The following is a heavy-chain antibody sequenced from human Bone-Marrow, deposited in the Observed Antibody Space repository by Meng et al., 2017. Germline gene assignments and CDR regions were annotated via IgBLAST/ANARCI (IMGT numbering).Heavy chain of an antibody. CDR3: AKAPTYYYDSSGYLDY. CDR2: ISGSGGST. Sequence: VQLVESGGGVVQPGRSLRLSCAASGFTFSSYAMSWVRQAPGKGLEWVSAISGSGGSTYYADSVKGRFTISRDNSKNTLYLQMNSLRAEDTAVYYCAKAPTYYYDSSGYLDYWGQGTLVTVSS. CDR1: GFTFSSYA. J-gene: IGHJ4*02. D-gene: IGHD3-22*01. V-gene: IGHV3-23*04.